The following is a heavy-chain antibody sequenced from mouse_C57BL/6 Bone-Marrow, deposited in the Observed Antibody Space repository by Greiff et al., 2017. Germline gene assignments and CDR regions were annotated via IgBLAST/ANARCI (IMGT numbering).Heavy chain of an antibody. Sequence: EVQLQQSGPELVKPGASVKMSCKASGYTFTDYNMHWVKQSHGKSLEWIGYINPNNGGTSYNQKFKGKATLTVNKSSSTAYMGLRSLTSEDSAVYYCARRALYYYGSSWYFDVWGTGTTITVSS. CDR2: INPNNGGT. CDR1: GYTFTDYN. CDR3: ARRALYYYGSSWYFDV. J-gene: IGHJ1*03. D-gene: IGHD1-1*01. V-gene: IGHV1-22*01.